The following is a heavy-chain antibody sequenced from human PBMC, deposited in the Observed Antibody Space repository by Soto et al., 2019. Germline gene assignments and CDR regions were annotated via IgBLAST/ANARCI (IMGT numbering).Heavy chain of an antibody. CDR1: GGSFSGYY. Sequence: QVQLQQWGAGLSKPWETLSLTCAVYGGSFSGYYWSWIRQPSGKGLEWIGEINHSGSTNYNPSLKSRVTISVDTSKNQFSLKLSSVTAADTAVYYCASVGADCSGGSCYQNAQYFQHWGLGTLVTVSS. V-gene: IGHV4-34*01. CDR2: INHSGST. J-gene: IGHJ1*01. CDR3: ASVGADCSGGSCYQNAQYFQH. D-gene: IGHD2-15*01.